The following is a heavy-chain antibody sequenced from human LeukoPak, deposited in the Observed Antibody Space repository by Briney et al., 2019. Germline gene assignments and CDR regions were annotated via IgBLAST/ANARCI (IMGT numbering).Heavy chain of an antibody. J-gene: IGHJ4*02. D-gene: IGHD3-22*01. Sequence: PGRSLRLSCAASGFTFSSYGMHWVRQAPGKGLEWVAVIWYDGSDEYYADSVKGRFTISRDNSKNTLYLQMSSLRAEDTAVYYCAKDGNYDSSGYYFDYWGQGALVTVSS. CDR1: GFTFSSYG. CDR3: AKDGNYDSSGYYFDY. CDR2: IWYDGSDE. V-gene: IGHV3-33*06.